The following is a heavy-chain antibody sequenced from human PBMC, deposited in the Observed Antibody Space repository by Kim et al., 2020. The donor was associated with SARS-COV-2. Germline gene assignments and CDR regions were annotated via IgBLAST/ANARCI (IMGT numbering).Heavy chain of an antibody. V-gene: IGHV4-39*01. J-gene: IGHJ6*02. CDR1: GGSISSSSYY. D-gene: IGHD4-17*01. Sequence: SETLSLTCTVSGGSISSSSYYWGWIRQPPGKGLEWIGSIYYSGSTYYNPSLKSRVTISVDTSKNQFSLKLSSVTAADTAVYYCARRNGDSYYYYGMDVWGQGTTVTVSS. CDR2: IYYSGST. CDR3: ARRNGDSYYYYGMDV.